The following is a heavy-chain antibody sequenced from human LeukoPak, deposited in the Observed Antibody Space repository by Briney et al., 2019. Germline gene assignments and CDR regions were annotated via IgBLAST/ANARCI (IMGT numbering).Heavy chain of an antibody. CDR3: ARGAPDSKWGYFDL. D-gene: IGHD1-26*01. V-gene: IGHV1-8*01. CDR2: MNPNSGNT. Sequence: ASVKVSCKASGYTFTSYDINWVRQATGRGLDWMGWMNPNSGNTGYAQKFQGRVTMTRNTSISTAYMELSSLRSEDTAVYYCARGAPDSKWGYFDLWGRGTLVTVSS. CDR1: GYTFTSYD. J-gene: IGHJ2*01.